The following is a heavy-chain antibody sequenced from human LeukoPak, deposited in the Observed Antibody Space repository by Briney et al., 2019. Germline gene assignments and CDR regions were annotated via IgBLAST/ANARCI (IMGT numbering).Heavy chain of an antibody. CDR1: GYTFSNYD. V-gene: IGHV1-8*01. Sequence: GASVKVSCKASGYTFSNYDFNWVRQATGQGLEWMGRMNPNSGATGYAQKFQGRVTMTRDTSINTAYMELSSLRSEDTAVYYCARWLFRSSRSSYFDYWGQGTLVTVSS. CDR3: ARWLFRSSRSSYFDY. D-gene: IGHD6-6*01. CDR2: MNPNSGAT. J-gene: IGHJ4*02.